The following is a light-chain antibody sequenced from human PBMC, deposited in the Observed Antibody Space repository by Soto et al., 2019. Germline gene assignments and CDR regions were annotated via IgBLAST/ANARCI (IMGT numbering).Light chain of an antibody. V-gene: IGKV3-11*01. CDR3: QQRSNWPLT. Sequence: TQSPATLYVSPGERATLSCRASQSLISNLAWYQQRPGQAPRLLIYDTSNRATGIPARFSGSGSGTDFTLTISSLEPEDFAVYYCQQRSNWPLTFGGGTKVEIK. J-gene: IGKJ4*01. CDR2: DTS. CDR1: QSLISN.